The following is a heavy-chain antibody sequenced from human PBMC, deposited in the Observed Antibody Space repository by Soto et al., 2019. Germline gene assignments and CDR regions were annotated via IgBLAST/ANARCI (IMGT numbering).Heavy chain of an antibody. V-gene: IGHV1-46*01. J-gene: IGHJ5*02. CDR3: ASSSGGVYGIIIGGTNWFGP. Sequence: VQLVQSGAEVRKPGASVKVSCKAPADTFTSYYINWVRQAPGQGLEWMGIINPNGGSTRYAQKYQARVTLTRDTPARTVYMEMRNLKSDGTALYFCASSSGGVYGIIIGGTNWFGPWGQGTLVTVSS. CDR2: INPNGGST. CDR1: ADTFTSYY. D-gene: IGHD3-10*01.